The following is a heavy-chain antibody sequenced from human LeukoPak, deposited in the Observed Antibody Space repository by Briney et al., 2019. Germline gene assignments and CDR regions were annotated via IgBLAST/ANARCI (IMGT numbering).Heavy chain of an antibody. Sequence: ASVKVSCKASGYTFTGYYMHWVRQAPGQGLEWMGWINPNSGGTNYAQKFQGRVTMTRDTSISTAYMELSRLRSDDTAVYYCARVTFYSSSWPGYFQHWGQGTLVTVSS. CDR3: ARVTFYSSSWPGYFQH. J-gene: IGHJ1*01. CDR1: GYTFTGYY. V-gene: IGHV1-2*02. D-gene: IGHD6-13*01. CDR2: INPNSGGT.